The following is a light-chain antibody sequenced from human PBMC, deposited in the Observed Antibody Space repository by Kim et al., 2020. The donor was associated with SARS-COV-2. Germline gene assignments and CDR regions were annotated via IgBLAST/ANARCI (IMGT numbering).Light chain of an antibody. Sequence: QSVLTQPPSVSAAPGQKVTISCSGSSSNIGNNYVSWYQQLPGTAPKLLIYDNNKRPSGIPDRFSGSKSGTSATLGITGLQTGDEADYYCGTWDSSLIVLVFGGGTQLTVL. CDR2: DNN. J-gene: IGLJ2*01. CDR3: GTWDSSLIVLV. V-gene: IGLV1-51*01. CDR1: SSNIGNNY.